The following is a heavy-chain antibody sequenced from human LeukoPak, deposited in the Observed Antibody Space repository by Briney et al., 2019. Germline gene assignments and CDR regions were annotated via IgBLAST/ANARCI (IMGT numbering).Heavy chain of an antibody. CDR2: MDYSGNP. V-gene: IGHV4-59*08. D-gene: IGHD4-17*01. CDR3: ARHGGDYTFDY. CDR1: GGSISSYY. Sequence: PSETPSLTCTVSGGSISSYYWSWIRQPPGKGLEWIGYMDYSGNPNYNPSLKSRVSISVDTSKNQFSLKLRSVTAADTAVYYCARHGGDYTFDYWGQGTLVTVSS. J-gene: IGHJ4*02.